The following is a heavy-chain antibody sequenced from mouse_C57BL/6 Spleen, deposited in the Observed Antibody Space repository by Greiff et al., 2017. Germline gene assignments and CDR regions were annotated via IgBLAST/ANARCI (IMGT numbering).Heavy chain of an antibody. CDR2: IHPNSGST. J-gene: IGHJ4*01. CDR1: GYTFTSYW. CDR3: ARGGYYPYAMDY. Sequence: QVHVKQPGAELVKPGASVKLSCKASGYTFTSYWMHWVKQRPGQGLEWIGMIHPNSGSTNYNEKFKSKATLTVDKSSSTAYMQLSSLTSEDSAVYYCARGGYYPYAMDYWGQGTSVTVSS. D-gene: IGHD2-3*01. V-gene: IGHV1-64*01.